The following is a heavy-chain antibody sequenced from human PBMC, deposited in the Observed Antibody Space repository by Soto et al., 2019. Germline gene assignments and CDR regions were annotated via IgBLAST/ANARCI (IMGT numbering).Heavy chain of an antibody. Sequence: XESLQLSCAASGFTFSSYAMSWVRQAPGKGLEWVSAISGSGGSTYYADSVKGRFTISRDNSKNTLYLQMNSLRAEDTAVYYCAKDRVPMAVYYYYGMDVWGQGTTVTV. CDR2: ISGSGGST. V-gene: IGHV3-23*01. D-gene: IGHD3-10*01. J-gene: IGHJ6*02. CDR3: AKDRVPMAVYYYYGMDV. CDR1: GFTFSSYA.